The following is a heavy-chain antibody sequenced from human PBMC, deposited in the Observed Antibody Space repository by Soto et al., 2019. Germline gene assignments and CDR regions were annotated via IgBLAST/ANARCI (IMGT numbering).Heavy chain of an antibody. V-gene: IGHV3-33*01. D-gene: IGHD2-2*01. CDR3: ARCEGSTSGGYYGMAV. CDR2: IWFDGSNE. CDR1: GFTFSSYS. J-gene: IGHJ6*04. Sequence: PGGSLRLSCATSGFTFSSYSMHWVRQAPGKGLEWVAIIWFDGSNEYYADSVRGRLTISRDNSKNTLYLQVNSLRAEDTAVYYWARCEGSTSGGYYGMAVWGKGTTVTVSS.